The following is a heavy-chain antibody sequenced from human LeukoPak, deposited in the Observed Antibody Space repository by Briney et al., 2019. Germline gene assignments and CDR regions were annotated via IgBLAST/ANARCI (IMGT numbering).Heavy chain of an antibody. J-gene: IGHJ4*02. CDR1: GVTFSSYA. Sequence: GGSLRLSCAASGVTFSSYAMSWVRHAPGKGLEWVSGISGSGGDTDYADSVKGRFTISRDNSKNTLYLQMNSLRAEDTAVYYCAKDIGATVTTIDYWGQGTLVTVSS. CDR3: AKDIGATVTTIDY. CDR2: ISGSGGDT. D-gene: IGHD4-17*01. V-gene: IGHV3-23*01.